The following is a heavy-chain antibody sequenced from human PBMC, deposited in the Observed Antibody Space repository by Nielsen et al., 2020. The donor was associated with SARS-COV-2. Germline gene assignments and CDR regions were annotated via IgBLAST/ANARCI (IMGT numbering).Heavy chain of an antibody. D-gene: IGHD4-23*01. J-gene: IGHJ4*02. Sequence: GESLKISCKGSGYNFSTYWIGWVRQKPGKGLEWMGLIYPADSHTTYSPSFQGQVTISVDKSVNTAYLRWSSLKASDTAIYYCARHGNDFGGNDLDYWGQGTLVTVSS. CDR2: IYPADSHT. CDR1: GYNFSTYW. CDR3: ARHGNDFGGNDLDY. V-gene: IGHV5-51*01.